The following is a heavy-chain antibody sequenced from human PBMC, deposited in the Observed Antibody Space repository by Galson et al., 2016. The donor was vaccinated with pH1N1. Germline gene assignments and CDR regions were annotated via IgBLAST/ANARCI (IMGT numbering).Heavy chain of an antibody. D-gene: IGHD4-17*01. V-gene: IGHV3-53*01. CDR2: IYPGGGT. CDR1: EFLVSDRF. J-gene: IGHJ5*02. Sequence: SLRLSCAASEFLVSDRFMSWVRQAPGKRLEWVSIIYPGGGTYYADFVEGRFTISKDTSKSMLFLHMNTLRAEDTALYYCALDTVPNGADHWGQGTLVTVSS. CDR3: ALDTVPNGADH.